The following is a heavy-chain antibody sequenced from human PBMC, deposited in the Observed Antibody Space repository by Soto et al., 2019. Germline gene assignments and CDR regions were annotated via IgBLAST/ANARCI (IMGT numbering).Heavy chain of an antibody. CDR1: GYTFTSYG. V-gene: IGHV1-18*01. Sequence: QVPLVQSGAEVKKPGASVKVSCKASGYTFTSYGIIWVRQAPGQGLEWMGWISAYNGNTNYAQKLQGRVTMTTDTSTSTAYMELRSLRSDDTAVYYCARFSEHPHYYDSSMVPIVDYWGQGTLVTVSS. CDR3: ARFSEHPHYYDSSMVPIVDY. D-gene: IGHD3-22*01. J-gene: IGHJ4*02. CDR2: ISAYNGNT.